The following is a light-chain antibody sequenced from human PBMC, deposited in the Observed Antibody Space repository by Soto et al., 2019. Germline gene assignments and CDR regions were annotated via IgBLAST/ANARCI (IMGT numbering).Light chain of an antibody. CDR1: NTDIGGHKY. CDR2: EVG. J-gene: IGLJ2*01. CDR3: SSYTGTNNFVL. V-gene: IGLV2-8*01. Sequence: QSALTQPPSASGSPGQSVTISCTGSNTDIGGHKYVSWYQHHPGKAPKLIIYEVGERPSGVPDRFAGSKSGNAASLTVSGLQADDEAVYYCSSYTGTNNFVLFGGGTKLTVL.